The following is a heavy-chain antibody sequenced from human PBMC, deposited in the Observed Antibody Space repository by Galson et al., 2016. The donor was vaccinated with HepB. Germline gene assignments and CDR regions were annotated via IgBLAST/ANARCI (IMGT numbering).Heavy chain of an antibody. V-gene: IGHV3-53*01. CDR2: IYTGGST. D-gene: IGHD6-13*01. CDR1: GFTFSDAY. J-gene: IGHJ4*02. Sequence: SLRLSCAASGFTFSDAYMGWVRQAPGKGLEWVSVIYTGGSTYYADSVKGRFTISGDNSKNMLYLQMNSLRAEDTAVYYCARAIAAAGNFDYWGQGTLVTVSS. CDR3: ARAIAAAGNFDY.